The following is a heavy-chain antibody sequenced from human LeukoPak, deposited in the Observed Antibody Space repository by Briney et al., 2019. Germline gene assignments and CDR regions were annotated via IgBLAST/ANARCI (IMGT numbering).Heavy chain of an antibody. V-gene: IGHV3-48*01. D-gene: IGHD2-2*02. Sequence: PGGSLRLSCAASGFTFSSYSMNWVRQAPGKGLEWVSYISSSSSTIYYADSVKGRFTVSRDNAKNSLYLQMNSLRAEDTAVYYCAREGECSSTSCYTGRYNWFDPWGQGTLVTVSS. CDR1: GFTFSSYS. CDR3: AREGECSSTSCYTGRYNWFDP. CDR2: ISSSSSTI. J-gene: IGHJ5*02.